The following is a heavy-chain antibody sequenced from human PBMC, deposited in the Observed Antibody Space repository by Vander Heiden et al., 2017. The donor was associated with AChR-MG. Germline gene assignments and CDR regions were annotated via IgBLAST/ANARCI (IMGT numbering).Heavy chain of an antibody. V-gene: IGHV3-7*04. CDR2: IKKEGSHK. J-gene: IGHJ3*02. CDR3: SRALEI. CDR1: GFTFANSW. Sequence: EVQMVESGGGLVQPGGSLRLSCSASGFTFANSWTDSVRLHPGKGLEWVANIKKEGSHKDYVESVKGRFTISRDNAKDAVYMQRNSLRAEETAGYYCSRALEIWGPGTVVTVSA.